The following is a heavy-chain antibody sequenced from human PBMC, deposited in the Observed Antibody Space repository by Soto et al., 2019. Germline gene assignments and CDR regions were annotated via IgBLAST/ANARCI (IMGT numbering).Heavy chain of an antibody. Sequence: ASVKVSCKASGGTFSSYAISWVRQAPGQGLEWMGGIIPIFGTANYAQKFQGRVTITADESTSAAYMELSSLRSEDTAVYYCASEHVGNIENLNHDAIDIWGQ. CDR1: GGTFSSYA. CDR2: IIPIFGTA. D-gene: IGHD2-15*01. CDR3: ASEHVGNIENLNHDAIDI. J-gene: IGHJ3*02. V-gene: IGHV1-69*13.